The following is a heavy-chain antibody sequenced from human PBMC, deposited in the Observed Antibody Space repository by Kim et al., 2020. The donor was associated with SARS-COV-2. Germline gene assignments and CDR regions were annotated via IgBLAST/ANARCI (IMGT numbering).Heavy chain of an antibody. Sequence: SVKVSCKASGGTFSSYAISWVRQAPGQGLEWMGGIIPIFGTANYAQKFQGRVTITADESTSTASMELSSLRSEDTAVYYCARAGDRYSSSPSYYYYGMDVWDQVTTVIVS. D-gene: IGHD6-13*01. CDR2: IIPIFGTA. CDR1: GGTFSSYA. V-gene: IGHV1-69*13. J-gene: IGHJ6*02. CDR3: ARAGDRYSSSPSYYYYGMDV.